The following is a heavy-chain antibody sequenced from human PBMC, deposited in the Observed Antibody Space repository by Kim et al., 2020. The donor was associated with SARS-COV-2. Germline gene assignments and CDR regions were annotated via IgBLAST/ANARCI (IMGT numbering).Heavy chain of an antibody. Sequence: NPSLKRRVTISVDTSKNQFSLKLSSVTAADTAVYYCARHRSMIVVVSIDYWGQGTLVTVSS. J-gene: IGHJ4*02. CDR3: ARHRSMIVVVSIDY. D-gene: IGHD3-22*01. V-gene: IGHV4-39*01.